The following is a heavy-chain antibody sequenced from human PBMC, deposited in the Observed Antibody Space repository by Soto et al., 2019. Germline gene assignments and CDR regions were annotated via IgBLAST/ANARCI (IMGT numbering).Heavy chain of an antibody. V-gene: IGHV1-18*01. CDR1: GYIFTNYD. J-gene: IGHJ6*02. Sequence: QVQLVQSETEVKKPGASVKVSCKASGYIFTNYDITWVRQAPGQGLEWMGWVSGYTGNTKYARKFQDRVTMTTDTSTSTVYMELRSLRSDDTAVYYCARFGSAPYYYYGVDVWGQGTTVFVSS. CDR3: ARFGSAPYYYYGVDV. D-gene: IGHD3-10*01. CDR2: VSGYTGNT.